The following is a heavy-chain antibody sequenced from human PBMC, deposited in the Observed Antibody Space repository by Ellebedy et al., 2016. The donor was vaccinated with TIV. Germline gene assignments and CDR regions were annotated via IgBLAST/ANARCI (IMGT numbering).Heavy chain of an antibody. J-gene: IGHJ6*02. D-gene: IGHD3-16*01. Sequence: GGSLRLSCAASGFTLSSYGVIWVRQAPGKGLEWVSSIKTSSDYIFYADSVKGRFTISRDYSKNTLDLQMNSLRVEDTALYYCVKGAYPVPTVMAVWGQGTMVIVSS. CDR1: GFTLSSYG. CDR3: VKGAYPVPTVMAV. CDR2: IKTSSDYI. V-gene: IGHV3-21*01.